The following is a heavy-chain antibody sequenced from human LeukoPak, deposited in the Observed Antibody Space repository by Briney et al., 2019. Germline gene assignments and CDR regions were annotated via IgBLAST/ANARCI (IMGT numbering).Heavy chain of an antibody. CDR3: AREVYSGSYSDY. CDR2: ISSNGGST. J-gene: IGHJ4*02. CDR1: GFTFSSYA. Sequence: GGSLRLSCAASGFTFSSYAMHRVRQAPGKGLEYVSAISSNGGSTYYANSVKGRFTISRDNSKNTLYLQMGSLRAEDMAVYYCAREVYSGSYSDYWGQGTLVTVSS. V-gene: IGHV3-64*01. D-gene: IGHD1-26*01.